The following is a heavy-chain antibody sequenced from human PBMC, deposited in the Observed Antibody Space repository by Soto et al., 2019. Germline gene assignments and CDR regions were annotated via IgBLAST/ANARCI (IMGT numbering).Heavy chain of an antibody. CDR1: GFNFRGYT. CDR3: AKDYAHDAKCDIDY. V-gene: IGHV3-23*01. J-gene: IGHJ4*02. Sequence: EVQLLESGGDLVHPGGSLRLSCAASGFNFRGYTMSWIRQAPGKGLEWVSSIFGGGGRSTFYSASVKGRFTISRDDSQNTVCLQMSSLRGEDTAMDYGAKDYAHDAKCDIDYWGQGTLVTVAS. D-gene: IGHD3-16*01. CDR2: IFGGGGRST.